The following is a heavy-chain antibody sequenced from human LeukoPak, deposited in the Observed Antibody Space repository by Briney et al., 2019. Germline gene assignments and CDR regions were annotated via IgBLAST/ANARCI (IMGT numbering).Heavy chain of an antibody. Sequence: PGGSLRLSCAASGFTFSSYAMHWVRQAPGKGLEWVAVISYDGSNKYYADSVKGRFTISRDNSKNTPYLQMNSLRAEDTAVYYCAKEAGRYFDYWGQGTLVTVSS. CDR1: GFTFSSYA. V-gene: IGHV3-30-3*01. CDR2: ISYDGSNK. J-gene: IGHJ4*02. CDR3: AKEAGRYFDY. D-gene: IGHD1-26*01.